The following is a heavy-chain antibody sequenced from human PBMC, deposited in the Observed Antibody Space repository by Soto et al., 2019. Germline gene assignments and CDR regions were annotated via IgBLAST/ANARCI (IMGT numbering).Heavy chain of an antibody. CDR3: ARAPDSGYDLGYYFDY. V-gene: IGHV1-69*06. J-gene: IGHJ4*02. D-gene: IGHD5-12*01. Sequence: QVQLVQSGAEVKKPGSSVKVSCKASGGTFSSYAISWVRQAPGQGLEWMGGIIPIFGTANYAQKFQGRVTITADKSTSTAYIELSSLRSEDTAVYYCARAPDSGYDLGYYFDYWGQGTLVTVSS. CDR2: IIPIFGTA. CDR1: GGTFSSYA.